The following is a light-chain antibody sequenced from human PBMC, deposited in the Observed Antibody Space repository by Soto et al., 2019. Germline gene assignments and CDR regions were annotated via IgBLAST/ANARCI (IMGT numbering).Light chain of an antibody. CDR3: CSYAGSSTLRWV. Sequence: QSALTQPASVSGSPGQSITISCTGTSSDIGVYNYVSWYQQHPGKAPKLMIYEGSKRPSGVSNRFSGSKSGNTASLTISGLQAEDEADYYCCSYAGSSTLRWVFGGGTKLTVL. J-gene: IGLJ3*02. CDR2: EGS. V-gene: IGLV2-23*01. CDR1: SSDIGVYNY.